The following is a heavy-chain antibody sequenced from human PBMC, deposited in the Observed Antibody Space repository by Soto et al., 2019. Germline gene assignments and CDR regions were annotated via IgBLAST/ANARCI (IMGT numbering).Heavy chain of an antibody. D-gene: IGHD6-13*01. CDR2: IYYSGST. CDR1: GGSISSYY. CDR3: ARNEAAGEYYYYYMDV. J-gene: IGHJ6*03. V-gene: IGHV4-59*12. Sequence: PSETLSLTCTVSGGSISSYYWSWIRQPPGKGLEWIGYIYYSGSTNYNPSLKSRVTISVDTSKNQFSLKLSSVTAADTAVYYCARNEAAGEYYYYYMDVWGKGTTVTVSS.